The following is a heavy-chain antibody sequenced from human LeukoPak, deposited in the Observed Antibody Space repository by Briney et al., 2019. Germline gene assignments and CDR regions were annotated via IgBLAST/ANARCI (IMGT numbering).Heavy chain of an antibody. D-gene: IGHD2-15*01. CDR2: ISGSGGST. J-gene: IGHJ6*03. V-gene: IGHV3-23*01. CDR3: AKNGDRGAYCSGGTCYPYYYYYMDV. CDR1: GFTFSSYA. Sequence: GGSLRLSCAASGFTFSSYAMSWVRQAPGKGLEWVSAISGSGGSTYYADSVKGRFTISRDNSKNTVYLQMNSLSAEDTAVYYCAKNGDRGAYCSGGTCYPYYYYYMDVWGKGTTVTISS.